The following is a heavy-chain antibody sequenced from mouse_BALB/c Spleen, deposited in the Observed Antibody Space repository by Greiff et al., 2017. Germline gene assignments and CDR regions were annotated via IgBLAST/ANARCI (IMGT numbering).Heavy chain of an antibody. CDR3: ARWNYGSSFPYFDY. Sequence: LQESGAELARPGASVKLSCKASGYTFTSYWMQWVKQRPGQGLEWIGAIYPGDGDTRYTQKFKGKATLTADKSSSTAYMQLSSLASEDSAVYYGARWNYGSSFPYFDYWGQGTTLTVSS. V-gene: IGHV1-87*01. J-gene: IGHJ2*01. D-gene: IGHD1-1*01. CDR1: GYTFTSYW. CDR2: IYPGDGDT.